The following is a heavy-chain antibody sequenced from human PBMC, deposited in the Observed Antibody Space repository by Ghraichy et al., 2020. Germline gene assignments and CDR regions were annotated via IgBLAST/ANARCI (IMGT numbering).Heavy chain of an antibody. Sequence: SETLSLTCTVSGGSVSSGSYYWSWIRQPPGKGLEWIGYIYYSGSTNYNPSLKSRVTISVDTSKNQFSLKLSSVTAADTAVYYCARTGAGYFVLMEGYYFDYWGQGTLVTVSS. CDR1: GGSVSSGSYY. V-gene: IGHV4-61*01. J-gene: IGHJ4*02. D-gene: IGHD2-8*01. CDR2: IYYSGST. CDR3: ARTGAGYFVLMEGYYFDY.